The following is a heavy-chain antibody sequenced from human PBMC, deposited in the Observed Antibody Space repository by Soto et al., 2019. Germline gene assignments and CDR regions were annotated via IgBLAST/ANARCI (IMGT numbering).Heavy chain of an antibody. CDR3: ARNGLRYVGWFITRVWFDP. CDR1: GGSFSGYY. J-gene: IGHJ5*02. D-gene: IGHD3-9*01. CDR2: INHSGST. V-gene: IGHV4-34*01. Sequence: SETLSLTCAVYGGSFSGYYWSWIRQPPGKGLEWIGEINHSGSTNYNPSLKSRVTISVDTSKNQFSLKLSSVTAADTAVSYCARNGLRYVGWFITRVWFDPWGQGTLVTVSS.